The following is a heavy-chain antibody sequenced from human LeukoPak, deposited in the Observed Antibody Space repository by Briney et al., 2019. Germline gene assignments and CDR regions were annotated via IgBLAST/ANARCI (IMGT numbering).Heavy chain of an antibody. J-gene: IGHJ4*02. D-gene: IGHD5-18*01. CDR2: ISWNSGSI. CDR1: GFTFDDYA. V-gene: IGHV3-9*01. CDR3: AKDNTIQLWFHFDY. Sequence: GGFLRLSCAASGFTFDDYAMHWVRQAPGKGLEWVSGISWNSGSIGYADSVKGRFTISRDNAKNSLYLQMNSLRAEDTALYYCAKDNTIQLWFHFDYWGQGTLVTVSS.